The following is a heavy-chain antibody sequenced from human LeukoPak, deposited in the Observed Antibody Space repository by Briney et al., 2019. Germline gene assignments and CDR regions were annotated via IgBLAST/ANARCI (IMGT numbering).Heavy chain of an antibody. D-gene: IGHD6-6*01. CDR2: IYYSGST. CDR3: ARSSPTIAALDY. CDR1: GGSISSYY. J-gene: IGHJ4*02. Sequence: SETLSLTCTVSGGSISSYYWSWLRQPPGKGLEWIGYIYYSGSTNYNPSLKSRVTISVDTSKNQFSLKLSSVTAADTAVYYCARSSPTIAALDYWGQGTLVTVSS. V-gene: IGHV4-59*01.